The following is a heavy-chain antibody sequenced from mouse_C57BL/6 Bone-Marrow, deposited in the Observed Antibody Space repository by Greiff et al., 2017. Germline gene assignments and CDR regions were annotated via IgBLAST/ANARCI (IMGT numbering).Heavy chain of an antibody. CDR1: GYSITSGYY. CDR3: ADGYFAYYAMDY. V-gene: IGHV3-6*01. CDR2: ISYDGSN. D-gene: IGHD2-3*01. J-gene: IGHJ4*01. Sequence: EVKLQESGPGLVKPSQSLSLTCSVTGYSITSGYYWNWIRQFPGNKLEWMGYISYDGSNNYNPSLKNRISITRDTSKNQFFLKLNSVTTEDTATYYCADGYFAYYAMDYWGQGTSVTVSS.